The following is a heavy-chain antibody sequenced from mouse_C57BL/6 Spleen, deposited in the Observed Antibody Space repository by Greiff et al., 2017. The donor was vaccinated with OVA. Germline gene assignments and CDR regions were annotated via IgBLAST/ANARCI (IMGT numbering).Heavy chain of an antibody. Sequence: QVHVKQPGAELVKPGASVKLSCKASGYTFTSYWMQWVKQRPGQGLEWIGEIDPSDSYTNYNQKFKGKATLTVDTSSSTAYMQLSSLTSEDSAVYYCARKDYGYDGAWFAYWGQGTLVTVSA. CDR1: GYTFTSYW. V-gene: IGHV1-50*01. CDR2: IDPSDSYT. D-gene: IGHD2-2*01. J-gene: IGHJ3*01. CDR3: ARKDYGYDGAWFAY.